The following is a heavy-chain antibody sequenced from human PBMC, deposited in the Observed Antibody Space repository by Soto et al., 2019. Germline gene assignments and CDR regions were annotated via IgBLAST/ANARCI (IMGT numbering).Heavy chain of an antibody. CDR1: GGSISSGDYY. V-gene: IGHV4-30-4*01. D-gene: IGHD3-22*01. CDR2: IYYSGST. Sequence: TSETLSLTCTVSGGSISSGDYYWSWIRQPPGKGLEWIGYIYYSGSTYYNPSLKSRVTISVDTSKNQFSLKLSSVTAADTAVYYCVTESWDARDYYDSSGYYYAGKGDYWGQGTLVTVSS. CDR3: VTESWDARDYYDSSGYYYAGKGDY. J-gene: IGHJ4*02.